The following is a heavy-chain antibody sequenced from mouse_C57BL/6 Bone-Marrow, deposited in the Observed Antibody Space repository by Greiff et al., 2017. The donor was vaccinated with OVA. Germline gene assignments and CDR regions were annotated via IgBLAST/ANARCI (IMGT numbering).Heavy chain of an antibody. CDR3: ARDYDYDVGYWYFDV. Sequence: VQLKESGGGLVKPGGSLKLSCAASGFTFSDYGMHWVRQAPEKGLEWVAYISSGSSTIYYADTVKGRFTISRDNAKNTLFLQMTSLRSEDTAMYYCARDYDYDVGYWYFDVWGTGTTVTVSS. CDR1: GFTFSDYG. J-gene: IGHJ1*03. D-gene: IGHD2-4*01. V-gene: IGHV5-17*01. CDR2: ISSGSSTI.